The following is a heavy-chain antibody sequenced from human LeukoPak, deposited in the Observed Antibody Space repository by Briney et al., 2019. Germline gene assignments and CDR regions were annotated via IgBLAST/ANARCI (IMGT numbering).Heavy chain of an antibody. CDR2: INPNSGGT. Sequence: GASVKVSCKASGYTFTGYYMHWVRQAPGQGLEWMGWINPNSGGTNYAQKFQGRVTMTRDTSISTAYMELSRLRSDDTAVYYCARADWYGSSEGGGGCDYWGQGTLVTVSS. D-gene: IGHD6-6*01. J-gene: IGHJ4*02. CDR1: GYTFTGYY. V-gene: IGHV1-2*02. CDR3: ARADWYGSSEGGGGCDY.